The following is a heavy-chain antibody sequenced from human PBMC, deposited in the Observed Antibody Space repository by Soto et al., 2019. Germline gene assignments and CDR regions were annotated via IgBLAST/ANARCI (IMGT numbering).Heavy chain of an antibody. CDR3: AKDRSADGSGSYYLRYYYYGMDV. D-gene: IGHD3-10*01. CDR2: ISYDGSNK. V-gene: IGHV3-30*18. Sequence: PGGSLRLSCAASGFTFSSYGMHWVRQAPGKGLEWVAVISYDGSNKYYADSVKGRFTISRDNSKNTLYLQMNSLRAEDTAVYYCAKDRSADGSGSYYLRYYYYGMDVWGQGTTVTVS. J-gene: IGHJ6*02. CDR1: GFTFSSYG.